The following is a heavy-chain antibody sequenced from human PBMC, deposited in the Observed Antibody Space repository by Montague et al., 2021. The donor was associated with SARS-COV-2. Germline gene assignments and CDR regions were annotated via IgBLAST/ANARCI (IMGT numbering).Heavy chain of an antibody. J-gene: IGHJ5*02. CDR1: GGSISSSSYY. CDR2: IYYSGST. CDR3: ARQKMGSVTIFGVVRHDRGSDP. D-gene: IGHD3-3*01. V-gene: IGHV4-39*01. Sequence: SETLSLTCTVSGGSISSSSYYWGWIRQPPGKGLEWIGNIYYSGSTCYNPSLKSRVTISVDTSKNQFSLKLSSVTAADTAVYYCARQKMGSVTIFGVVRHDRGSDPWGQGTLVTVSS.